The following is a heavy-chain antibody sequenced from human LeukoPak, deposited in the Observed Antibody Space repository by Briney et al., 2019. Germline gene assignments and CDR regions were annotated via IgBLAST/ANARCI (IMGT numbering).Heavy chain of an antibody. J-gene: IGHJ4*02. D-gene: IGHD3-3*01. CDR1: GFTFSNCW. V-gene: IGHV3-7*04. Sequence: GGSLSLSCAASGFTFSNCWLTWVRQAPGQGLGWVANIKQDGSERYYVDSVKGRFIVTRDNAKNSLYLQMNSLRAEDTAVYYCARVYDVWSGYYRDYWGQGTLVTVPS. CDR3: ARVYDVWSGYYRDY. CDR2: IKQDGSER.